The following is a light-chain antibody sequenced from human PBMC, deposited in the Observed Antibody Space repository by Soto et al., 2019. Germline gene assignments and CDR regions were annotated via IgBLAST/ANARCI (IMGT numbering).Light chain of an antibody. J-gene: IGLJ2*01. CDR3: QSYDSSLSGV. CDR2: GNS. V-gene: IGLV1-40*01. CDR1: SSNIGAGYD. Sequence: QSVLTQPPSVSGAPGQRVTISCTGSSSNIGAGYDVHWFQHLPVTAPKLLIYGNSNRPSGVPDRFSGSKSGTSASLAITGLQAEDEADYYCQSYDSSLSGVFGGGTQLTVL.